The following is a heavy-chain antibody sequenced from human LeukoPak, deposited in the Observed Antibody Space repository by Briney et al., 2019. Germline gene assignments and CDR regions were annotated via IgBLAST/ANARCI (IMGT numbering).Heavy chain of an antibody. V-gene: IGHV3-23*01. D-gene: IGHD6-13*01. Sequence: PGGSLRLSCAASGFTFSSYGMSWVRQAPGKGLEWVSAISGSGGSTYYADSVKGRFTISRDNSKNTLYLQMNSLRAEHTAVYYCAKIPSSSWYSDDYWGQGTLVTVSS. J-gene: IGHJ4*02. CDR2: ISGSGGST. CDR1: GFTFSSYG. CDR3: AKIPSSSWYSDDY.